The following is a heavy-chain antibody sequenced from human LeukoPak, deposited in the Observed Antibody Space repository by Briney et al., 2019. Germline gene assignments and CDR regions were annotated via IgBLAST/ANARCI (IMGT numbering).Heavy chain of an antibody. Sequence: SETLSLTCTVSGGSISSYYWSWIRQPPGKGLEWIGYIYYSGSTNYNPSLKSRVTISVDTSKNQFSLKLSSVTAADTAVYYCARDEGWLRLDFWGQGTLVTVSS. J-gene: IGHJ4*02. CDR2: IYYSGST. CDR3: ARDEGWLRLDF. D-gene: IGHD5-12*01. V-gene: IGHV4-59*01. CDR1: GGSISSYY.